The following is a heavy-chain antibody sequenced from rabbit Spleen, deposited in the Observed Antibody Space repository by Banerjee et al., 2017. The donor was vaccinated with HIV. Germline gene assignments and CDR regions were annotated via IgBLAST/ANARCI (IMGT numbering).Heavy chain of an antibody. CDR2: AYAGSGRT. J-gene: IGHJ3*01. CDR1: GFSFNSGYD. D-gene: IGHD1-1*01. CDR3: VRDSGDWCFDV. Sequence: QSLEESGGGLVKPGASLTLTCKASGFSFNSGYDMCWVRQAPGKGLEWVACAYAGSGRTYYASWAKGRSTISRASSTTVTLQMTSLTAADTATYFCVRDSGDWCFDVWGQGTLVTVS. V-gene: IGHV1S40*01.